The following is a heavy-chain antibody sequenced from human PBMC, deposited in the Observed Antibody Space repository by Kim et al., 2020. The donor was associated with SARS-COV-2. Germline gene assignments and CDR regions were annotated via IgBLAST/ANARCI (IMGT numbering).Heavy chain of an antibody. V-gene: IGHV4-39*01. CDR3: ARQYSSWYVGY. CDR1: GGSISSSSYY. Sequence: SETLSLTCTVSGGSISSSSYYWGWIRQPPGKGLEWIGSIYYSGSTYYNPSLKSRVTISVDTSKNQFSLKLSSVTAADTAVYYCARQYSSWYVGYWGQGTLVTVSS. CDR2: IYYSGST. J-gene: IGHJ4*02. D-gene: IGHD6-13*01.